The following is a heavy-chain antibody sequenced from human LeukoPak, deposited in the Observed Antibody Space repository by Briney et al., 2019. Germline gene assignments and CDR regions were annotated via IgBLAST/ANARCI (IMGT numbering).Heavy chain of an antibody. J-gene: IGHJ4*02. CDR1: GFTFISYS. Sequence: GGSLRLSCAASGFTFISYSMNWVCQAPGRGLEGVSSISSSNSYIYYADSVKGRFTNSRDNAKNSLYLQMNSLRAEDTAVYYCAREVYGGNSDYWGQGTLVTVSS. V-gene: IGHV3-21*01. D-gene: IGHD4-23*01. CDR3: AREVYGGNSDY. CDR2: ISSSNSYI.